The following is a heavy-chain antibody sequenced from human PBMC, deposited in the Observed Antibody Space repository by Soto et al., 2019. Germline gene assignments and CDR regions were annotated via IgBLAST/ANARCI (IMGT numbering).Heavy chain of an antibody. CDR2: ISSDSTTT. CDR3: AREATVTTYFDD. CDR1: GFTFSSQS. J-gene: IGHJ4*02. Sequence: EAQLVESGGGLVQSGGSLRLSCAASGFTFSSQSFHWVRQAPGQGLEWVAYISSDSTTTYYTDSVKGRLTISRDNAKKSLYLQMNSLRAEDSAVYYCAREATVTTYFDDWGQGTLVTVSS. D-gene: IGHD4-17*01. V-gene: IGHV3-48*01.